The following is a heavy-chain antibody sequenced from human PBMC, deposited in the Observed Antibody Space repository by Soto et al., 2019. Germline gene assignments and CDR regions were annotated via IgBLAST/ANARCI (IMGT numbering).Heavy chain of an antibody. D-gene: IGHD3-16*01. CDR2: IYSGGST. V-gene: IGHV3-66*01. CDR3: ARFSQSSRYYLDY. Sequence: GGSLRLSCAASGFTVSSNYMSWVRQAPGKGLEWVSVIYSGGSTYYADSVKGRFTISRDNSKNTLYLQMNSLRAEDTAVYYCARFSQSSRYYLDYWGQGILVTVSS. J-gene: IGHJ4*02. CDR1: GFTVSSNY.